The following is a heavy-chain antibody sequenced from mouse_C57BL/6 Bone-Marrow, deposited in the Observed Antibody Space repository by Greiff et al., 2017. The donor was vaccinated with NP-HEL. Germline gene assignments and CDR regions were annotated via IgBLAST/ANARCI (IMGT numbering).Heavy chain of an antibody. CDR3: ARRVTTEFAY. CDR2: ISSGGSYT. CDR1: GFTFSSYG. J-gene: IGHJ3*01. Sequence: EVMLVESGGDLVKPGGSLKLSCAASGFTFSSYGMSWVRQTPDKRLEWVATISSGGSYTYYPDSVKGRFTISGDNAKNTLYLQMSSLKSEDTAMYYCARRVTTEFAYWGQGTLVTVSA. D-gene: IGHD1-1*01. V-gene: IGHV5-6*02.